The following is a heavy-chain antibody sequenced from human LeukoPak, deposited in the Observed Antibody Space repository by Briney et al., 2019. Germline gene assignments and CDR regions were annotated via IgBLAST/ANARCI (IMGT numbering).Heavy chain of an antibody. CDR2: IYTSGST. J-gene: IGHJ4*02. Sequence: PSETLSLTCTVSGGSISSGSYYWSWIRQPAGKGLEWIGRIYTSGSTNYNPSLKSRVTISVDTSKNQFSLRLNSVTAADTAVYYCARGLSYGDYPDIWGQGTLVTVSS. CDR1: GGSISSGSYY. CDR3: ARGLSYGDYPDI. D-gene: IGHD4-17*01. V-gene: IGHV4-61*02.